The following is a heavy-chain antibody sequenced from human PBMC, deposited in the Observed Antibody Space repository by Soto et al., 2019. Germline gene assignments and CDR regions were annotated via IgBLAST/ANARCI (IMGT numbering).Heavy chain of an antibody. J-gene: IGHJ4*02. D-gene: IGHD6-13*01. Sequence: EVQLVESGGGLVQPGGSLRLSCAASGFTFSSYSMNWVRQAPGKGLEWVSYISSSSSTIYYADSVKGRFTISRDNAKNSLHLQMNSLRAEDTAVYYCARDSSSWLFDYWGQGTLVTVSS. CDR3: ARDSSSWLFDY. CDR2: ISSSSSTI. V-gene: IGHV3-48*01. CDR1: GFTFSSYS.